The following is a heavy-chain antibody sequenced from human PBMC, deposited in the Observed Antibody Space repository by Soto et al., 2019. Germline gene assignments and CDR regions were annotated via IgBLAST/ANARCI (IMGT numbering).Heavy chain of an antibody. D-gene: IGHD5-18*01. Sequence: HPXGSLGLSCAASGFTFSSYAMSGVRQAPGKGLEWVSAISGSGGSTYYADSVKGRFTISRDNSKNTLYLQMNSLRAEDTAVYYCAKDPLEIQLWPKYYFDYWGQGTLVTVSS. J-gene: IGHJ4*02. CDR1: GFTFSSYA. CDR2: ISGSGGST. V-gene: IGHV3-23*01. CDR3: AKDPLEIQLWPKYYFDY.